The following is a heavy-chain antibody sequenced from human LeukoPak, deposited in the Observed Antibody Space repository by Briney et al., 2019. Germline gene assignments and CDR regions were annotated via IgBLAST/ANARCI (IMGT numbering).Heavy chain of an antibody. CDR1: GFTVSSNY. V-gene: IGHV3-33*03. Sequence: GGSLRLSCAASGFTVSSNYMSWVRQAPGKGPEWVAVTSSDGSNKFYGDTVKGRFTISRDNAKNSLYLQMNSLRAEDTAVYYCAKDWGFGVVNDAFDIWGQGTMVTVSS. J-gene: IGHJ3*02. D-gene: IGHD3-3*01. CDR3: AKDWGFGVVNDAFDI. CDR2: TSSDGSNK.